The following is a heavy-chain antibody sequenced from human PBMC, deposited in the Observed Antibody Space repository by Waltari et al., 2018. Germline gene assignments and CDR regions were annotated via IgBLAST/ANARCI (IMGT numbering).Heavy chain of an antibody. Sequence: QVQLQESGPGLVKPSETLSLTCTVSGYSITSGYYWGCIRQPPGKGLEWIGSIYDSGNTYYNPYLKGRLTVSVDTSKNQFSLRLSSVTAADTAVYYCARAPMSGAATGTFDFWGLGSLVTVSP. CDR3: ARAPMSGAATGTFDF. V-gene: IGHV4-38-2*02. CDR2: IYDSGNT. J-gene: IGHJ4*02. CDR1: GYSITSGYY. D-gene: IGHD6-13*01.